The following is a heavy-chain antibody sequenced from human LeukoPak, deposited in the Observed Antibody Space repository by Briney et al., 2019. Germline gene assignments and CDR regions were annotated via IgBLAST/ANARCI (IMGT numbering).Heavy chain of an antibody. Sequence: PGGSLRLSCAASGFTFGTSAMSWVRQAPGKGPEWVSTFGRSGSDTHYSDSVKGRFTISRDNAKNSLFLQMDSLRPEDTALYYCAKAGGILTGFIIDWGQGALVTVSS. D-gene: IGHD3-9*01. J-gene: IGHJ4*02. CDR3: AKAGGILTGFIID. V-gene: IGHV3-23*01. CDR2: FGRSGSDT. CDR1: GFTFGTSA.